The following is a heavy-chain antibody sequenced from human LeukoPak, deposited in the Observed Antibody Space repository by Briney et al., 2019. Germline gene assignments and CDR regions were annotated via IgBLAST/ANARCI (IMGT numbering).Heavy chain of an antibody. CDR2: ISANAKSA. J-gene: IGHJ5*01. D-gene: IGHD6-25*01. V-gene: IGHV3-23*01. Sequence: PGGSLRLSCAASGFTFSNYAMSWVRQPPGRGLEWVSPISANAKSAYYADPVKGRFTISRDNSKITLYLQMNSLRAEDTAVYYCAKARAAGSGDADSWGQGTLVTVSS. CDR1: GFTFSNYA. CDR3: AKARAAGSGDADS.